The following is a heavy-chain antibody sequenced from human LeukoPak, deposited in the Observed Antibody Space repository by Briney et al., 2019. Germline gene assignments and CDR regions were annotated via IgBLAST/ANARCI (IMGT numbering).Heavy chain of an antibody. CDR1: GFTFSTYS. J-gene: IGHJ4*02. D-gene: IGHD6-19*01. CDR3: ASAVAVAGTAGRSAQTGY. V-gene: IGHV3-21*01. CDR2: ISSSSSYI. Sequence: GGSLRLSCAASGFTFSTYSMTWVRQGPGKGLEWVSSISSSSSYIYYADSVKGRFTISRDNAKNSLYLQMNSLRAEDTAVYYCASAVAVAGTAGRSAQTGYWGQGTLVTVSS.